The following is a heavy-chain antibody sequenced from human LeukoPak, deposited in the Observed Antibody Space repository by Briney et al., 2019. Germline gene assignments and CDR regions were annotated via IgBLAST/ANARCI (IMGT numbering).Heavy chain of an antibody. J-gene: IGHJ4*02. CDR1: GFTFSSYA. CDR2: ITDSGGST. Sequence: GSLRLSCAASGFTFSSYAMTWVRQAPGEGLEWVSAITDSGGSTYYADSVKGRFTISRDNSRNTLFLQMNSLRAEDTAVYYCTKGRIVGATSPYDYWGQGTLVTVSS. D-gene: IGHD1-26*01. V-gene: IGHV3-23*01. CDR3: TKGRIVGATSPYDY.